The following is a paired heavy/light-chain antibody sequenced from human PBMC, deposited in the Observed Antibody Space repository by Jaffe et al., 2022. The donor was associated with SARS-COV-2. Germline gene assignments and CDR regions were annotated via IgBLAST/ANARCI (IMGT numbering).Heavy chain of an antibody. Sequence: QLQLQESGPGLVKPSETLSLTCSVTGGSMSISNHYWVWIRQSPGKGLEWMGSIYFGGTAYYSPSLKSRVTLSVDTSKNQFSLHVSSVTAADTAVYFCARRPVAYGMDVWGQGATVTVSS. CDR3: ARRPVAYGMDV. CDR2: IYFGGTA. J-gene: IGHJ6*02. CDR1: GGSMSISNHY. V-gene: IGHV4-39*01.
Light chain of an antibody. V-gene: IGKV1-5*03. CDR3: QQYNTYSEGFT. J-gene: IGKJ3*01. CDR1: QTISKW. CDR2: QAS. Sequence: DIQMTQSPSTLSASVGDTVTITCRASQTISKWLAWYQQKPGKAPKLLISQASSLQSAVPSRFSGSGSGTEFTLTISSLQPDDFATYYCQQYNTYSEGFTFGPGTKVDIK.